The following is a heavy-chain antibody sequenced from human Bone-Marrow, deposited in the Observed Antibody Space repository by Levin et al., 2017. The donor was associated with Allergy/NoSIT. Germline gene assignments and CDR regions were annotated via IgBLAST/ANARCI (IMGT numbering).Heavy chain of an antibody. V-gene: IGHV3-30*03. Sequence: GESLKISCAASGFTFSSYGMHWVRQAPGKGLEWVAVISYDGSNKYYADSVKGRFTISRDNSKNTLYLQMNSLRAEDTAVYYCATRARFYYDSSGYYLHWGQGTLVTVSS. J-gene: IGHJ4*02. D-gene: IGHD3-22*01. CDR3: ATRARFYYDSSGYYLH. CDR1: GFTFSSYG. CDR2: ISYDGSNK.